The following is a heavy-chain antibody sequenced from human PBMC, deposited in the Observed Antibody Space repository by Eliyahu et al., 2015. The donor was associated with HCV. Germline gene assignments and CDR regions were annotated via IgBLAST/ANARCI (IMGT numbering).Heavy chain of an antibody. CDR3: TTGIQLWSVVVTAKYYFDY. D-gene: IGHD2-21*02. Sequence: EVQLVESGGGLVKPGGSLRLSCAASGFTFSNAWMSWVRQAPGKGLEWVGRIKSKTDGGTTDYAAPVKGRFTISRDDSKNTLYLQMNSLKTEDTAVYYCTTGIQLWSVVVTAKYYFDYWGQGTLVTVSS. V-gene: IGHV3-15*01. CDR1: GFTFSNAW. J-gene: IGHJ4*02. CDR2: IKSKTDGGTT.